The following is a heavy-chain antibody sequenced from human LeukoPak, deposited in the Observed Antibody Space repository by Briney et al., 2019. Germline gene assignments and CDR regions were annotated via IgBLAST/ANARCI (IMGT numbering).Heavy chain of an antibody. CDR3: AKPSRPYSSIAARRGNWFDP. J-gene: IGHJ5*02. CDR1: GFTFSSYA. D-gene: IGHD6-6*01. Sequence: GGSLRLSCAASGFTFSSYAMSWVRQAPGKGLEWVSSISGSGNRTYYADSVKGRFTISRDNSKNTLFLQMNSLRAGDTAVYYCAKPSRPYSSIAARRGNWFDPWGQGTLVTVSS. V-gene: IGHV3-23*01. CDR2: ISGSGNRT.